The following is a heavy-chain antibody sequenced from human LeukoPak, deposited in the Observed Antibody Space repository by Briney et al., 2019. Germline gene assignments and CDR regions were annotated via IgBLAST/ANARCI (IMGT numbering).Heavy chain of an antibody. CDR3: ARGVVPAAMGSYSYYYMDV. D-gene: IGHD2-2*01. V-gene: IGHV4-59*01. J-gene: IGHJ6*03. Sequence: SETLSLTCTVSGGSISSYYWSWIRQPPGKGLEWIGYIYYSGSTNYNPSLKSRVTISVDTSKNQFPLKLSSVTAADTAVYYCARGVVPAAMGSYSYYYMDVWGEGTTVTISS. CDR1: GGSISSYY. CDR2: IYYSGST.